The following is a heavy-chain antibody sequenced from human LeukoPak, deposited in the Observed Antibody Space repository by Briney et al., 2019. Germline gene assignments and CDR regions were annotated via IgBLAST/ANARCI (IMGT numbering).Heavy chain of an antibody. CDR2: ISSSSSYI. J-gene: IGHJ4*02. CDR1: GFTFSSCS. CDR3: ARVGRYSGYDPEFDY. V-gene: IGHV3-21*01. D-gene: IGHD5-12*01. Sequence: PGGSLRLSCAASGFTFSSCSMNWVRQAPGKGLEWVSSISSSSSYIYYADSVKGRFTISRDNAKNSLYLQMNSLRAEDTAVYYCARVGRYSGYDPEFDYWGQGTLVTVSS.